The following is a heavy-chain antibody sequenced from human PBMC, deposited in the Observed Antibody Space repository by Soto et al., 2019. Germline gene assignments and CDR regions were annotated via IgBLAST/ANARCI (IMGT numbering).Heavy chain of an antibody. CDR3: AKDGRIAAAAYATRFDY. V-gene: IGHV3-30*18. CDR2: ISYDGSNK. CDR1: GFTFSSYG. Sequence: PGGSLRLSCAASGFTFSSYGMHWVRQAPGKGLEWVAVISYDGSNKYYADSVKGRFTISRDNSKNTLYLQMNSLRAEDTAVYYCAKDGRIAAAAYATRFDYWGQGTLVTV. D-gene: IGHD6-13*01. J-gene: IGHJ4*02.